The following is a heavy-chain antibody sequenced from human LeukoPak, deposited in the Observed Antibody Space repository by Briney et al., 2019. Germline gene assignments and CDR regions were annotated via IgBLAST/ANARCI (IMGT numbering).Heavy chain of an antibody. CDR2: IRGKANGYTT. D-gene: IGHD2-15*01. J-gene: IGHJ3*02. Sequence: PGGSLRLSCAASGFTFSGSAMHWVRQASGKGLEWVGRIRGKANGYTTAYGASVKGRFTISRDDSQRATYVQMNSLKIEDTAVYYCTRLAGGDAFDIWGPGTMVTVSS. V-gene: IGHV3-73*01. CDR1: GFTFSGSA. CDR3: TRLAGGDAFDI.